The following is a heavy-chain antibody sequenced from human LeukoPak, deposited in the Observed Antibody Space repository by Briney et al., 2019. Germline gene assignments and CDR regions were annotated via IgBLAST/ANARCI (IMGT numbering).Heavy chain of an antibody. Sequence: SETLSLTCTVSGGSISSYYWSWIRQPPGKGLEWIGYIYYSGSTNYNPSLKSRVTISVDTSKNQFSLKLSSVTAADTAVYYCARDSSSWYYHDAFDIWGQGTMATVSS. D-gene: IGHD6-13*01. J-gene: IGHJ3*02. V-gene: IGHV4-59*01. CDR1: GGSISSYY. CDR3: ARDSSSWYYHDAFDI. CDR2: IYYSGST.